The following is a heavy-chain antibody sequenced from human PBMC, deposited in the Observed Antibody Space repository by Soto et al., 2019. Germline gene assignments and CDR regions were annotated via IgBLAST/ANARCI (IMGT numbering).Heavy chain of an antibody. CDR1: GLTFNNAL. J-gene: IGHJ5*02. CDR3: TTGLTIFGVVIDP. Sequence: GCSMRLSSAASGLTFNNALMAWFRQATGKGLEWVGRIKSKSDGATTDYAAPVRGRLIISRDDSKNTLYLQMNSLKTEDTAVYYCTTGLTIFGVVIDPWGQGTLVTVSS. CDR2: IKSKSDGATT. D-gene: IGHD3-3*01. V-gene: IGHV3-15*01.